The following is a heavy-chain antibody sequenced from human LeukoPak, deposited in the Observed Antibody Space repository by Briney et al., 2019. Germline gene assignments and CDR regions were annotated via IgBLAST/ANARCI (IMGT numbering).Heavy chain of an antibody. CDR1: GYSISSSYY. Sequence: SETLSLTCSVSGYSISSSYYWGWIRQPPGKGLEWIGSIYHSGNTYYNPSLKSRVTISVDTSKNQFSLKLSSVTAADTAVYYCASRITMIVVVSSDAFDIWGQGTMVTVSS. CDR2: IYHSGNT. D-gene: IGHD3-22*01. CDR3: ASRITMIVVVSSDAFDI. J-gene: IGHJ3*02. V-gene: IGHV4-38-2*02.